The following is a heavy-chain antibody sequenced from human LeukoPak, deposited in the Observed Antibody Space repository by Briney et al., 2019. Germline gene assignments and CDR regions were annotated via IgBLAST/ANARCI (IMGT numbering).Heavy chain of an antibody. CDR3: AKGSDPFRWFGEFNVKLPRPIRHYYFDS. D-gene: IGHD3-10*01. J-gene: IGHJ4*02. V-gene: IGHV1-2*02. Sequence: ASVKVSCKASGYTFTGYYLHWMRQAPGQGLEWMGWINPNSGGTNHAQKFQGRVAMTRDTSISTAYMELSRLRSDETAVYYCAKGSDPFRWFGEFNVKLPRPIRHYYFDSWGQGTLVTVSS. CDR1: GYTFTGYY. CDR2: INPNSGGT.